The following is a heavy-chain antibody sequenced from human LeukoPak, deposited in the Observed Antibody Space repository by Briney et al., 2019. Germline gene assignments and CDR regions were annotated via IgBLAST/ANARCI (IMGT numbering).Heavy chain of an antibody. CDR1: GFTFTSYW. CDR3: VLGSGWHDSH. CDR2: MKQDGSEI. Sequence: GGSLRLSCAASGFTFTSYWMHWMRQAPGKGLEWVANMKQDGSEIYYVDSVKGRFTISSDNAKKSLYLQMNSLSVEDTAVYYCVLGSGWHDSHWGQGTLVTVSS. J-gene: IGHJ4*02. V-gene: IGHV3-7*03. D-gene: IGHD6-19*01.